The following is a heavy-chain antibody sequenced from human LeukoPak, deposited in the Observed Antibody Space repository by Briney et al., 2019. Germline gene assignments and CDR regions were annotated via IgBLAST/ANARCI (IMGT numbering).Heavy chain of an antibody. V-gene: IGHV3-66*01. CDR1: GFTVSGTY. J-gene: IGHJ4*02. CDR2: IYSGGNT. D-gene: IGHD5-12*01. CDR3: ARALYSGHADLFDS. Sequence: GGSLRLSCAVSGFTVSGTYMSWVRQAPGKGLEWVSVIYSGGNTYYSDSVKGRFAISRDTSKNTLYLQMNSLRAEDTAVYYCARALYSGHADLFDSWGQGTLDTVSS.